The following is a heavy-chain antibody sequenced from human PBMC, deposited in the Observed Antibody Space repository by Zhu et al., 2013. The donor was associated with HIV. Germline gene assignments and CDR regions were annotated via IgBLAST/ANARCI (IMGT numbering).Heavy chain of an antibody. D-gene: IGHD6-13*01. CDR3: ARGRSSSSLHSYGMDV. CDR2: IIPIFGST. CDR1: GVKLKFHA. J-gene: IGHJ6*02. V-gene: IGHV1-69*06. Sequence: QVQLMQSGPEVKRPGSSVRVSCQASGVKLKFHAISWIRQAPGQGLEWMGAIIPIFGSTNYAQKFQGRVTITADRSTSTAYLELRSLRSDDTAVYYCARGRSSSSLHSYGMDVVGPRDRDHRHL.